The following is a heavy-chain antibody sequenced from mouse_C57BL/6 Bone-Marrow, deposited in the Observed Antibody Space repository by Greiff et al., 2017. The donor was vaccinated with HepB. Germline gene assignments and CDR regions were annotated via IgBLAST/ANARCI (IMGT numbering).Heavy chain of an antibody. Sequence: VQLQQPGAELVKPGASVKLSCKASGYTFTSYWMQWVKQRPGQGLEWIGEIDPSDSYTNYNQKFKGKATLTVDTSSSTAYMQLSSLTSEDSAVYYCARSRVMITTGYYFDYWGQGTTLTVSS. CDR2: IDPSDSYT. CDR3: ARSRVMITTGYYFDY. J-gene: IGHJ2*01. CDR1: GYTFTSYW. V-gene: IGHV1-50*01. D-gene: IGHD2-4*01.